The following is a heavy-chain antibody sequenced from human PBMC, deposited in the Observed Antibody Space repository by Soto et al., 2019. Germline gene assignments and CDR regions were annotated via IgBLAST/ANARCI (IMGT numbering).Heavy chain of an antibody. CDR2: ISYDGSNK. D-gene: IGHD6-13*01. V-gene: IGHV3-30-3*01. J-gene: IGHJ4*02. Sequence: GGSLRLSCAASGFTFSSYAMHWVRQAPGKGLEWVAVISYDGSNKYYADSVKGRFTISRDNSKNALYLQMNSLRAEDTAVYYCARDRGIAAAGTFDYWGQGTLVTVSS. CDR1: GFTFSSYA. CDR3: ARDRGIAAAGTFDY.